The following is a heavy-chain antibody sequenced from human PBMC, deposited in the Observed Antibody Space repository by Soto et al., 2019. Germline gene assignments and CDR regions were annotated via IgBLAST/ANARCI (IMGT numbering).Heavy chain of an antibody. CDR2: INPSGGST. CDR1: GYTFTSYY. Sequence: QVQLVQSGAEVKKPGASVKVSCKASGYTFTSYYMHWVRQAPGQGLEWMGIINPSGGSTSYAQKFPGTVTMTRDTSTSTVYRELSSLRSEDTAVYYCARGDDSSGYPAYYYYYGMDVWGQGTTVTVSS. V-gene: IGHV1-46*01. D-gene: IGHD3-22*01. CDR3: ARGDDSSGYPAYYYYYGMDV. J-gene: IGHJ6*02.